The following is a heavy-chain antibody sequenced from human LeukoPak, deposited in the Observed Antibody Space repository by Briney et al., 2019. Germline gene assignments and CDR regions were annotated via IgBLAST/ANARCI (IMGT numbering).Heavy chain of an antibody. CDR3: ASTCSSSSCYMVH. Sequence: ASVTVSCKASGYTFANFGITWVRQAPGQGLEWMGWISVYNGNTNYAQNLQGRVTLTTDTSTSTAYMELWSLRSDDTALYYCASTCSSSSCYMVHWGQGTLVTVSS. D-gene: IGHD2-2*02. V-gene: IGHV1-18*01. J-gene: IGHJ4*02. CDR2: ISVYNGNT. CDR1: GYTFANFG.